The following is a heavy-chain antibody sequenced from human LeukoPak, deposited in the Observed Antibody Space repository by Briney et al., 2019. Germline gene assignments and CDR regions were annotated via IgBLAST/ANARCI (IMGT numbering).Heavy chain of an antibody. D-gene: IGHD6-19*01. CDR2: ISSSGSSI. V-gene: IGHV3-48*04. J-gene: IGHJ4*02. Sequence: GGSLRLSCEASGFSFSHYGMHWVRQAPGKGLEWVSYISSSGSSIFYADSVKGRFTISRDNAKNSLYLQMHSLSAEDTAVYYCATKVAGTSHFSYWGQGTRVTVSS. CDR3: ATKVAGTSHFSY. CDR1: GFSFSHYG.